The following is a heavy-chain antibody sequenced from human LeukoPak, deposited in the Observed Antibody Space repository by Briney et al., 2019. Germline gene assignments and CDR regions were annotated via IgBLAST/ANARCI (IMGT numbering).Heavy chain of an antibody. D-gene: IGHD4-17*01. J-gene: IGHJ5*02. CDR2: ITGYGAT. CDR1: GFTFSNFA. CDR3: AKSSAMTTMTTDRFDA. V-gene: IGHV3-23*01. Sequence: GGSLRLSCAASGFTFSNFAMMWVRQAPGTGLQWFSTITGYGATFYADSVRSRFTIFRDTSMNTLFLQMNSLGAEDTAVYYCAKSSAMTTMTTDRFDAWGQGTLVTVSS.